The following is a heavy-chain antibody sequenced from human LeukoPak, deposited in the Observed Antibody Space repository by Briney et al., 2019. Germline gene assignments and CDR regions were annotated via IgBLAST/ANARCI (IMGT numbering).Heavy chain of an antibody. CDR2: IWYDGRYK. CDR1: GLSFSKYG. CDR3: ARGVRGIISYYYYMDL. J-gene: IGHJ6*03. D-gene: IGHD3-10*01. V-gene: IGHV3-33*01. Sequence: PGGSLRLSCAASGLSFSKYGMHWVRQAPGKGLEWVAVIWYDGRYKYYADSVKGRFTISRDNSKNTLYLQMNSLRAEDTAVYYCARGVRGIISYYYYMDLWGKGTTVTVSS.